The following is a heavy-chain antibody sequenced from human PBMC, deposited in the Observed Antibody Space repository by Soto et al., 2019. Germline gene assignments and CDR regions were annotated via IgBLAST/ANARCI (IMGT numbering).Heavy chain of an antibody. CDR1: GFTFDDYA. J-gene: IGHJ4*02. Sequence: GGSLRLSCAASGFTFDDYAMHWVRQAPGKGLEWVSGISWNSGSIGYADSVKGRFTISRDNAKNSLYLQMNSLRAEDTALYYCAKFSGSGYPISLDYWGQGTLVTVSS. V-gene: IGHV3-9*01. CDR3: AKFSGSGYPISLDY. CDR2: ISWNSGSI. D-gene: IGHD3-3*01.